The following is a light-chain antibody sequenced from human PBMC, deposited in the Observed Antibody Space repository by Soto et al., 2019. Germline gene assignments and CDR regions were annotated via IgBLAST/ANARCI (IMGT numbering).Light chain of an antibody. CDR3: QQSFTTPPYT. CDR2: AAS. Sequence: DIQMTQSPSSLSASVGDRVTITCRASRNISIFLNWYQQRPGKAPKLLIYAASSFLSGVPSRFSGSGPGTDFTLTISSLQVEDFATYFCQQSFTTPPYTFGQGTKLDIK. CDR1: RNISIF. J-gene: IGKJ2*01. V-gene: IGKV1-39*01.